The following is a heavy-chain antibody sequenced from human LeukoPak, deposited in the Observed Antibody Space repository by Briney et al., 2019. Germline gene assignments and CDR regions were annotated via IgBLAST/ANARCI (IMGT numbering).Heavy chain of an antibody. D-gene: IGHD3-9*01. Sequence: SETLSLTCTVSGGSISSSSYYWGWIRQPPGKGLEWIGSIYYSGSTYYNPSLKSRVTISVDTSKNQFSLKLSSVTAADTAVYYCARSGSLRYFADWGQETLVTVSS. CDR2: IYYSGST. J-gene: IGHJ4*02. CDR3: ARSGSLRYFAD. CDR1: GGSISSSSYY. V-gene: IGHV4-39*07.